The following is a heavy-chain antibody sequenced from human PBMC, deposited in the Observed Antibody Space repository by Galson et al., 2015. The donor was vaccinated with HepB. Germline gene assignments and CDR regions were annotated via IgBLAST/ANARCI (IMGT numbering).Heavy chain of an antibody. V-gene: IGHV4-59*08. J-gene: IGHJ4*02. Sequence: ETLSLTCSVSHGSINNYYWSWIRQSPGNRLEWIGYIYYNGDTTYNPSLGYRVGMSVDTSINQVSLWLTSVTAADTAVYYCARHPGRGSVGYAFALWGQGTLVTVSA. CDR3: ARHPGRGSVGYAFAL. CDR1: HGSINNYY. D-gene: IGHD2-2*01. CDR2: IYYNGDT.